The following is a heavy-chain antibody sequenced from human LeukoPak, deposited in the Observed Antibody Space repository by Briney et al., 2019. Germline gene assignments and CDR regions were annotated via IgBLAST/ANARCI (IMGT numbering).Heavy chain of an antibody. CDR2: ISSSSSYI. V-gene: IGHV3-21*01. Sequence: WESLRLSCAAYGFTFSSYSMNWLRQAPGKGLEWISSISSSSSYIYYADSVNGRFTISRDNAKNSLYLQMKSLRAEDPGMYYCARDLPVATRWVQGTLVTVSS. CDR1: GFTFSSYS. J-gene: IGHJ4*02. D-gene: IGHD5-12*01. CDR3: ARDLPVATR.